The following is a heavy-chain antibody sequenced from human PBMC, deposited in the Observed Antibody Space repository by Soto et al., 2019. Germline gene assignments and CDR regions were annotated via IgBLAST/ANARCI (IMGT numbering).Heavy chain of an antibody. CDR3: ARAFGYGGGDWFDP. V-gene: IGHV4-30-2*01. J-gene: IGHJ5*02. D-gene: IGHD4-17*01. CDR1: GGSISSGGYS. CDR2: IYHSGST. Sequence: QLQLQESGSGLVKPSQTLSLTCAVSGGSISSGGYSWSWIRQPPGKGLEWIGYIYHSGSTYYNPSLKSRVTISVDRSKNQFSLKLSSVTAADTAVYYCARAFGYGGGDWFDPWGQGTLVTVSS.